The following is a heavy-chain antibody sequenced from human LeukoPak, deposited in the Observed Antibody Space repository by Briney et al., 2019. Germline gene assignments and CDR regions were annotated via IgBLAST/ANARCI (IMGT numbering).Heavy chain of an antibody. Sequence: EASVKVSCKASGGTFSSYIINWVRQAPGQGLEWMGGITPVFGTVNYAQKFQGRVTITADKSTSTAYMELNSLRSEDTAVYYCARLLVYNSGGEAFDHWGQGTLVTVSS. CDR2: ITPVFGTV. CDR1: GGTFSSYI. D-gene: IGHD1-20*01. J-gene: IGHJ4*02. CDR3: ARLLVYNSGGEAFDH. V-gene: IGHV1-69*06.